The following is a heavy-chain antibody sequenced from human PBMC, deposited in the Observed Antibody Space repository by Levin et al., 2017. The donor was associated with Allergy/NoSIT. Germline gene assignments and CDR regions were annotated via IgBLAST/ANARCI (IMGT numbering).Heavy chain of an antibody. J-gene: IGHJ4*02. CDR2: TNTDGSST. Sequence: GESLKISCAASGFTFSSYWMYWVRQAPGKGLMWVSRTNTDGSSTSYADSVKGRFTISRDNAKNTLYLQMNSLRAEDTAVYYCARGGQVLAALAEYWGQGTLVTVSS. CDR3: ARGGQVLAALAEY. V-gene: IGHV3-74*01. D-gene: IGHD2/OR15-2a*01. CDR1: GFTFSSYW.